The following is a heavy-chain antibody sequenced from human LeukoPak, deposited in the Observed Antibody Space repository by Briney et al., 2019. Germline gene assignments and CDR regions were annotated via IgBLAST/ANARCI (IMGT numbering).Heavy chain of an antibody. D-gene: IGHD3-22*01. CDR1: GFIFSNYG. V-gene: IGHV3-23*01. J-gene: IGHJ4*02. CDR2: IRGNADTT. CDR3: AKGHGDASGYYYFDS. Sequence: GGSLRLSCAASGFIFSNYGMSWVRQPPGGGLEWVSAIRGNADTTYYADSVKGRFTIFRDNNKNILYLQMNSLRVDDTALYYCAKGHGDASGYYYFDSWGQGTLVTVSS.